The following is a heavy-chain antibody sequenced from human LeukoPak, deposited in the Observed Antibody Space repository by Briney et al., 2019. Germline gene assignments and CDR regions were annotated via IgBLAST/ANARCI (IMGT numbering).Heavy chain of an antibody. CDR3: AKAYCGTSCYFDY. Sequence: GRSLRLSCAASGFTFDDYAMHWVRQAPGKGLEWVSGITWNSGSIGYADSVKGRLTISRDNAENSLFLQMNSLRAEDTALYYCAKAYCGTSCYFDYWGQGILVTVSS. V-gene: IGHV3-9*01. D-gene: IGHD2-2*01. CDR2: ITWNSGSI. J-gene: IGHJ4*02. CDR1: GFTFDDYA.